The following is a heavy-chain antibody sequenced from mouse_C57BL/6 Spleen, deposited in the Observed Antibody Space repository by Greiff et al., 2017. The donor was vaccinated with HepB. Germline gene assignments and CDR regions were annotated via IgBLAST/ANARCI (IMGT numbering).Heavy chain of an antibody. V-gene: IGHV14-2*01. CDR3: ARKSVYYGNYFDY. CDR1: GFNIKDYY. CDR2: IDPEDGDT. D-gene: IGHD2-1*01. Sequence: VQLQQSGAELVKPGASVKLSCTASGFNIKDYYMHWVKQRTEQGLEWIGRIDPEDGDTKYAPKFQGKATITEDTSSNTAYLQLSSLTSEDTAVYYCARKSVYYGNYFDYWGQGTTLTVSS. J-gene: IGHJ2*01.